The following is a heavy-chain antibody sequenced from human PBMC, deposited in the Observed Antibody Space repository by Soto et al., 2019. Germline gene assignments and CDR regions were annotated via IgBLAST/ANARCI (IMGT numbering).Heavy chain of an antibody. D-gene: IGHD3-22*01. Sequence: PSETLSLTCTVSGGSISSYYWSWIRQPPGKGLEWIGYIYYSGSTNYNPPLKSRVTISVDTSKNQFSLKLSSVTAADTAVYYCASSGYYCWFDYWGQGTLVTVSS. J-gene: IGHJ4*02. CDR2: IYYSGST. CDR3: ASSGYYCWFDY. CDR1: GGSISSYY. V-gene: IGHV4-59*01.